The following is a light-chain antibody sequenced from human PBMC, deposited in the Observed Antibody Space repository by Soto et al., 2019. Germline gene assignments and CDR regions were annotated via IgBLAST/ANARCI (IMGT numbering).Light chain of an antibody. CDR2: DVS. Sequence: LLTKSPAPLTLSPWTRAPLSCWAGQNISNYLTWYQQKPGQAPRLLIYDVSNRAAGIPARFSGSGSGTDFTLTISSLAPEDFEVYYCQQRSNWPRTFGQGTKVDIK. CDR3: QQRSNWPRT. J-gene: IGKJ1*01. V-gene: IGKV3-11*01. CDR1: QNISNY.